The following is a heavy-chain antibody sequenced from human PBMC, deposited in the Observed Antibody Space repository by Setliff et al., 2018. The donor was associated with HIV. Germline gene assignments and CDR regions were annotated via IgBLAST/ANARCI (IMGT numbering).Heavy chain of an antibody. D-gene: IGHD2-2*01. CDR1: GGSINRGTYY. Sequence: SETLSLTCSVSGGSINRGTYYWTWIRQSAGKGLEWIGHIYITGDTDYNPSLKSRVTISVDTSKSQFFLMLSSVTAADTAVYYCARASSDIPGVDSNYFDDWGQGTLVTVSS. J-gene: IGHJ4*02. V-gene: IGHV4-61*09. CDR3: ARASSDIPGVDSNYFDD. CDR2: IYITGDT.